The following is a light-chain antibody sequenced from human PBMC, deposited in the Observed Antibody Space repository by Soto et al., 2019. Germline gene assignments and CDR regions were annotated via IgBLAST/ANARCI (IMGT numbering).Light chain of an antibody. Sequence: EIVMTQSPATLSVAPGERATLSCRASQSVSYNLAWYQQKPGQAPRLRIYGASTRATGIPARFSGSGSGTEFTLTISSLQSEDFAVYYCQDYNNWPLTFGGGTKVEIK. V-gene: IGKV3-15*01. CDR2: GAS. J-gene: IGKJ4*01. CDR1: QSVSYN. CDR3: QDYNNWPLT.